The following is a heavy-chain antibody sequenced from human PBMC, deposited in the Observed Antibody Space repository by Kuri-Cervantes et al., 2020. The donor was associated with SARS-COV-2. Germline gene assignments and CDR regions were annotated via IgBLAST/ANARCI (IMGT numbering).Heavy chain of an antibody. CDR1: GGSFSSYA. J-gene: IGHJ4*02. V-gene: IGHV1-69*04. Sequence: SVKVSCKTSGGSFSSYAICWVRQAPGQGLEWMGRIIPIVGVPNYAQNFQGRVTITAGTSTRTAYVELSSLRSEDTAVYHCARETSRTSGTGYYFDYWGQGTLVTVSS. CDR2: IIPIVGVP. D-gene: IGHD6-19*01. CDR3: ARETSRTSGTGYYFDY.